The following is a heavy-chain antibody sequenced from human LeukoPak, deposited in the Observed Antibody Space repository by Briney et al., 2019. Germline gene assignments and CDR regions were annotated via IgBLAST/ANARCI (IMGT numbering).Heavy chain of an antibody. CDR3: ARGSLWFGESEDY. V-gene: IGHV3-7*01. CDR1: GFTFSSYW. J-gene: IGHJ4*02. D-gene: IGHD3-10*01. Sequence: GGSLRLSCAASGFTFSSYWMSWVRQAPGKGLEWVANIKQDGSEKYYVDSVKGRFTIPRDNAKNSLYLQMNSLRAEDTAVYYCARGSLWFGESEDYWGQGTLVTVSS. CDR2: IKQDGSEK.